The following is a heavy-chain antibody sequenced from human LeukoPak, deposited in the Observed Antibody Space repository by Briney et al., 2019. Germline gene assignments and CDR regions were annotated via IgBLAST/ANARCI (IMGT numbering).Heavy chain of an antibody. CDR2: VSSSSYI. CDR1: GFTFSSYS. J-gene: IGHJ4*02. CDR3: ARDPGDYYDSSGYGGYYFDY. V-gene: IGHV3-21*01. D-gene: IGHD3-22*01. Sequence: GGSLRLSCAASGFTFSSYSMTWVRQAPGKGLEWVSSVSSSSYIYYADSVKGRFTISRDNAKNSLYLQMNSLRAEDTAVYYCARDPGDYYDSSGYGGYYFDYWGQGTLVTVSS.